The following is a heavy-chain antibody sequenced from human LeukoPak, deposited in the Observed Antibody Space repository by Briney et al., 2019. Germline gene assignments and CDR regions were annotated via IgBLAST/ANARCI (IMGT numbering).Heavy chain of an antibody. D-gene: IGHD3-3*01. CDR2: IKQDGSEK. Sequence: GGSLRLSCAASGFTFSSYWMSWVRQAPGKGPEWVANIKQDGSEKYYVDSVKGRFTISRDNAKNSLYLQMNSLRAEDTAVYYCARETYGFWSGYPARYMDVWGKGTTVTVSS. J-gene: IGHJ6*03. CDR3: ARETYGFWSGYPARYMDV. V-gene: IGHV3-7*01. CDR1: GFTFSSYW.